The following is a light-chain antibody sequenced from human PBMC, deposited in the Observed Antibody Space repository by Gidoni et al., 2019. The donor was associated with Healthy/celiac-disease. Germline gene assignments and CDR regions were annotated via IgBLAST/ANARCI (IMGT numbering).Light chain of an antibody. CDR2: DSS. J-gene: IGKJ1*01. V-gene: IGKV3-15*01. CDR3: QHYSEWPPWT. Sequence: EMVMTQSPATLSVSPGESVTLSCRASQRVGTHLAWYQQKPGQAPRLVIYDSSTRAAGIPARFSGSGSGTEFTLTISSLQSEDSAIYYCQHYSEWPPWTFGRGTMVEIK. CDR1: QRVGTH.